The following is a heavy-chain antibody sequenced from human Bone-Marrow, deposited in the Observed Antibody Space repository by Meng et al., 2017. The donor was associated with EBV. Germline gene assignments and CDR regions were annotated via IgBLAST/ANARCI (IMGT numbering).Heavy chain of an antibody. V-gene: IGHV4-4*02. D-gene: IGHD6-19*01. CDR2: ISHSGST. Sequence: QGQLQGPGPGRVKPSGTLAFTCAVSGGSISSSYWWSWVRQPPGKGLEWIGEISHSGSTNYNPSLKSRVTISVDKSKNQFSLKLNSVTAADTAVYYCATDRAVAGHRYFDLWGRGTLVTVSS. CDR3: ATDRAVAGHRYFDL. CDR1: GGSISSSYW. J-gene: IGHJ2*01.